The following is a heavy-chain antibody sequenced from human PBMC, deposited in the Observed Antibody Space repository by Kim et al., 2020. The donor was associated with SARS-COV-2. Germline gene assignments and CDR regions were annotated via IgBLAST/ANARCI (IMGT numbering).Heavy chain of an antibody. V-gene: IGHV5-10-1*01. J-gene: IGHJ6*02. D-gene: IGHD2-2*01. Sequence: GESLKISCKGSGYSFTSYWISWVRQMPGKGLEWMGRIDPSDSYTNYSPSFQGHVTISADKSISTAYLQWSSLKASDTAMYYCARQGGYCSSTSCPDNGPYYYYGMDVWGQGTTVTVSS. CDR1: GYSFTSYW. CDR3: ARQGGYCSSTSCPDNGPYYYYGMDV. CDR2: IDPSDSYT.